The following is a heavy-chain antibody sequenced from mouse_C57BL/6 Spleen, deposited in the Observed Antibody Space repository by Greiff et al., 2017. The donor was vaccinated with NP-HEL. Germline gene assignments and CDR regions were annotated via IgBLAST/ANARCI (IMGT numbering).Heavy chain of an antibody. CDR3: ARFYDGYSYFDY. Sequence: EVQLVESGPGLVKPSQSLSLTCSVTGYSITSGYYWNWIRQFPGNKLEWMGYISYDGSNNYNPSLKNRISITRDTSKNQFFLKLNSVTTEDTATYYCARFYDGYSYFDYWGQGTTLTVSS. D-gene: IGHD2-3*01. CDR2: ISYDGSN. CDR1: GYSITSGYY. J-gene: IGHJ2*01. V-gene: IGHV3-6*01.